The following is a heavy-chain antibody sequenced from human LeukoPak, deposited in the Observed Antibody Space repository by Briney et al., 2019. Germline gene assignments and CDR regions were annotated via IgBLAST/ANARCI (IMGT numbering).Heavy chain of an antibody. V-gene: IGHV1-69*13. Sequence: ASVKVSCKASGGTFSSYAISWVRQAPGQGLEWMGGIIPIFGTANYAQKFQGRVTITADESTSTAYMELSSLRSEDTAVYYCARDSGNLYSGSYIDYWGQGTLVTVSS. D-gene: IGHD1-26*01. CDR1: GGTFSSYA. CDR2: IIPIFGTA. CDR3: ARDSGNLYSGSYIDY. J-gene: IGHJ4*02.